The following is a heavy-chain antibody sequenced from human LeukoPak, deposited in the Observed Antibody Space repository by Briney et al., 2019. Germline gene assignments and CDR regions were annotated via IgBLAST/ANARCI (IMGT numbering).Heavy chain of an antibody. Sequence: GGSLRLSCAASGFSFTTYWMGWVRQAPGKGREWGAHINQDESSQYYVDAVRGRFTISRDNAKNSLNLQMNSLRGEDTAVYFCARLGPVTKDHYCDYWGQGTLVTVSS. V-gene: IGHV3-7*01. CDR3: ARLGPVTKDHYCDY. D-gene: IGHD4-17*01. CDR2: INQDESSQ. J-gene: IGHJ4*02. CDR1: GFSFTTYW.